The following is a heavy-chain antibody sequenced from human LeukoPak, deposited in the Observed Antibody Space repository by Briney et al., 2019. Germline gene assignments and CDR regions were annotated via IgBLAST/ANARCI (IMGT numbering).Heavy chain of an antibody. CDR1: GDSVSSNNVA. CDR3: AREGVGATMAK. V-gene: IGHV6-1*01. D-gene: IGHD1-26*01. J-gene: IGHJ4*02. CDR2: TYYRSKWYN. Sequence: SQTLSLTCVISGDSVSSNNVAWNRMAPSPSLDFEWLGRTYYRSKWYNDYAVSVKGRIDINPDTSKNQFSLRVNPVTPEDTAVYFCAREGVGATMAKWGQGTLVTVSS.